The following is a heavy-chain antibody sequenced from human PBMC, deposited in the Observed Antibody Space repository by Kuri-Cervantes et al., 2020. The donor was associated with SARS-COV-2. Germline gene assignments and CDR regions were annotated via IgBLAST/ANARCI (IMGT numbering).Heavy chain of an antibody. CDR3: ARDQGWLDPWWFDP. Sequence: GESLKISCAASGFTFGNYWMHWVRQAPGKGLVWVSRFMCNGTSPSYADSVRGRFTISRDNAKNTLYLQMNSLRADDTAVYYCARDQGWLDPWWFDPWGQGTLVTVSS. CDR2: FMCNGTSP. D-gene: IGHD6-19*01. CDR1: GFTFGNYW. V-gene: IGHV3-74*01. J-gene: IGHJ5*02.